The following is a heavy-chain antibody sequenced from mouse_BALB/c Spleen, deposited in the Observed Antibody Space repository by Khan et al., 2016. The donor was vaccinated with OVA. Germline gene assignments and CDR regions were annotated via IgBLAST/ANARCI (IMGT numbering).Heavy chain of an antibody. J-gene: IGHJ3*01. D-gene: IGHD1-1*01. CDR3: ARLGYYGSSYGFAY. CDR1: GYTFTSYD. CDR2: IFPGHGST. V-gene: IGHV1-85*01. Sequence: QVQLKQSGTELVKPGASVKLSCKASGYTFTSYDINWVRQRPEQGLEWIGWIFPGHGSTKYNEKFKGKATLTTDKSSSTAYMQLSRLTSEYSAVYFCARLGYYGSSYGFAYWGQGTLVTVSA.